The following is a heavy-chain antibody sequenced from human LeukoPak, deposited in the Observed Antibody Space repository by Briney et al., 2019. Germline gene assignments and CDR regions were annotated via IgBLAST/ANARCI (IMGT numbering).Heavy chain of an antibody. J-gene: IGHJ4*02. D-gene: IGHD1-26*01. CDR3: ARDGDYSGSTQGDY. CDR1: GFTFSDFT. V-gene: IGHV3-20*04. Sequence: GGSLRLSCTASGFTFSDFTMNWVRQAPGKGLEWVSGINWNGGSTGYADSVKGRFTISRDNAKNSLYLQMNSLRAEDTALYYCARDGDYSGSTQGDYWGQGTLVTVSS. CDR2: INWNGGST.